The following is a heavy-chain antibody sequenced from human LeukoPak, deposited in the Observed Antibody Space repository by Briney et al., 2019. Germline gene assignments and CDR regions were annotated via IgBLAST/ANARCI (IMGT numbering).Heavy chain of an antibody. V-gene: IGHV3-30*04. CDR1: GFTFSSYA. D-gene: IGHD6-19*01. J-gene: IGHJ4*02. CDR3: ARDEQWGAFDY. CDR2: ISYDGSNK. Sequence: GRSLRLSCAASGFTFSSYAMHWVRQAPGKGLEWVAVISYDGSNKYYADSVKGGFTISRDNSKNTLYLQMNSLRAEDTAVYYCARDEQWGAFDYWGQGTLVTVSS.